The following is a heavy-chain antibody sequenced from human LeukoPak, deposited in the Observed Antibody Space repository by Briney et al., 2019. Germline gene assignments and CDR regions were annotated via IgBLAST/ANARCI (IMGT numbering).Heavy chain of an antibody. D-gene: IGHD5-24*01. CDR3: ARGNPELPPNPAESSDYYYYGMDV. CDR2: IIPIFGTA. V-gene: IGHV1-69*13. J-gene: IGHJ6*02. Sequence: ASVKVSCKASGGTFSSYAISWVRQAPGQGLEWMGGIIPIFGTANYAQKFQGRVTITADESTSTAYMELSSLRSEDTAVYYCARGNPELPPNPAESSDYYYYGMDVWGQGTTVTVSS. CDR1: GGTFSSYA.